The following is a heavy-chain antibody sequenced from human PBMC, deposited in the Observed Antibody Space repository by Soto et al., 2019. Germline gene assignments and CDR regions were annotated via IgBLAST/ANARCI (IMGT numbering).Heavy chain of an antibody. Sequence: SETLSLTCAVSGYSISSGYYWGWIRQPPGKGLEWIGSIYHSGSTYYNPSLKSRVTISVDTSKNQYSLKLSSVTAADTAVYYCARESSSGQPWGQGTLVTVS. J-gene: IGHJ5*02. CDR3: ARESSSGQP. CDR2: IYHSGST. D-gene: IGHD6-19*01. V-gene: IGHV4-38-2*02. CDR1: GYSISSGYY.